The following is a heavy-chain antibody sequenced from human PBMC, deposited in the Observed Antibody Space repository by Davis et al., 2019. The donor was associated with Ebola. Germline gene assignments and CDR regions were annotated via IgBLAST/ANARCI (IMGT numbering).Heavy chain of an antibody. CDR2: IYPGDSDT. CDR1: EYSFTSYW. Sequence: GESLKISCKGSEYSFTSYWIGWVRQMPGKGLEWMGIIYPGDSDTRYSPSFQGQVTISADKSISTAYLRWSSLKASDTAMYYCATHGAYDYSNYRDYYGMDVWGQGTTVTVSS. D-gene: IGHD4-11*01. CDR3: ATHGAYDYSNYRDYYGMDV. V-gene: IGHV5-51*01. J-gene: IGHJ6*02.